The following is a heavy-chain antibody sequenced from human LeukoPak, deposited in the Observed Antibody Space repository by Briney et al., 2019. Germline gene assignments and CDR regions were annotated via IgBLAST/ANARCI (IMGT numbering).Heavy chain of an antibody. CDR3: ARGLLRGGYCSSTSCYRYYYYGMDV. D-gene: IGHD2-2*02. J-gene: IGHJ6*02. CDR1: GGSISSSNW. CDR2: INHSGST. Sequence: KTSETLSLTCAVSGGSISSSNWWSWVRQPPGKGLEWIGEINHSGSTNYNPSLKSRVTISVDTSKNQFSLKLSSVTAADTAVYYCARGLLRGGYCSSTSCYRYYYYGMDVWGQGTMVTVSS. V-gene: IGHV4-4*02.